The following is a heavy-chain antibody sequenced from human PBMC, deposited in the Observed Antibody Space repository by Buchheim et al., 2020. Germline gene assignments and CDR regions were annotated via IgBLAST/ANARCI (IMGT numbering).Heavy chain of an antibody. CDR2: IIHGGST. J-gene: IGHJ5*02. Sequence: QVRLQQWGGGLLKPLETLTLTCAVSDESFSNNYWSWIRQPPGKGPEWIGEIIHGGSTHYSSSLESRVTISIDTSKNQVFLKVNSLTAADTAVYYCARSYSSSWTQNDWLDPWGQGTL. D-gene: IGHD6-13*01. V-gene: IGHV4-34*12. CDR1: DESFSNNY. CDR3: ARSYSSSWTQNDWLDP.